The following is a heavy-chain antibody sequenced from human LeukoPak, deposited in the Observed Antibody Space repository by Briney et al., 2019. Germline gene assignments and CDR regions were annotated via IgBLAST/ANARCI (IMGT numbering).Heavy chain of an antibody. D-gene: IGHD6-13*01. V-gene: IGHV3-30*18. CDR2: ISSDGSNK. CDR1: GFTFSSNG. J-gene: IGHJ4*02. CDR3: AKVGTGYSSGWSTIGGFDY. Sequence: GGSLRLSCAASGFTFSSNGMHWVRQAPGKGLEWVVVISSDGSNKFFADSVKGRFTVSRDNSKNTLYLQMNSLRAEDTAVYYCAKVGTGYSSGWSTIGGFDYLGQGTLVTVSS.